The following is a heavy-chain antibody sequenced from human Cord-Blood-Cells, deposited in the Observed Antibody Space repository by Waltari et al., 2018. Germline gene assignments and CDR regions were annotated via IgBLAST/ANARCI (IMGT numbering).Heavy chain of an antibody. Sequence: QLQLQESGPGLVKPSETLSLTCPVSGGSISSSSYYWGCLRQPPAKGLEWIGSIYFSGRPYSNPSLKSRVTISVETSKNQFSLKLSSVTAADTAVYYCARQRSYYDILTGYYAFDIWGQGTMVTVSS. CDR3: ARQRSYYDILTGYYAFDI. J-gene: IGHJ3*02. V-gene: IGHV4-39*01. D-gene: IGHD3-9*01. CDR1: GGSISSSSYY. CDR2: IYFSGRP.